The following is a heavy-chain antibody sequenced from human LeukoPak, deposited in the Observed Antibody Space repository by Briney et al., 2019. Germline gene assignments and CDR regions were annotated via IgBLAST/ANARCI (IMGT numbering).Heavy chain of an antibody. D-gene: IGHD2-2*01. CDR3: AKAGTYQLLAHFDY. V-gene: IGHV3-9*03. CDR2: ISWNSGSI. Sequence: SLKISCAASGFTFDDYAMHWVRPAPGKGLEWVSGISWNSGSIGYADSVKGRFTISRDNAKNSLYLQMNSLRAEDMALYYCAKAGTYQLLAHFDYWGQGTLVTVSS. CDR1: GFTFDDYA. J-gene: IGHJ4*02.